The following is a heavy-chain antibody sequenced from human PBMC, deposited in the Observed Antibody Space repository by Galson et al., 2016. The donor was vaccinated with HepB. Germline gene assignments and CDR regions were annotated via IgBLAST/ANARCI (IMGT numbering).Heavy chain of an antibody. CDR2: IYWDDDK. Sequence: PALVKPTQTLTLTSTLSGFTISTRGVGVAWIRQPPGKALDWLALIYWDDDKWHSPSLKSRLSVTKDTSTNQVFLKITNVDPVDTGTYYCVHTRQWNDGRYFAFWGPGTQVTVSS. J-gene: IGHJ2*01. CDR1: GFTISTRGVG. V-gene: IGHV2-5*02. D-gene: IGHD1-1*01. CDR3: VHTRQWNDGRYFAF.